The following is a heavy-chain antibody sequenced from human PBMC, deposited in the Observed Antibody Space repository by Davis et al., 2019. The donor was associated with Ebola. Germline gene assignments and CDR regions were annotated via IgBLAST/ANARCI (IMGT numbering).Heavy chain of an antibody. V-gene: IGHV3-49*02. D-gene: IGHD4-17*01. Sequence: GRFTISRDDSKSIAYLQMNSLKTEDTAVYYCTRGTVGADYWGQGTLVTVSS. CDR3: TRGTVGADY. J-gene: IGHJ4*02.